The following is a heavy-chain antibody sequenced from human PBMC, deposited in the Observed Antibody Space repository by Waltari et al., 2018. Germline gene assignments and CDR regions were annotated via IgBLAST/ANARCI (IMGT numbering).Heavy chain of an antibody. CDR1: GSSISSGYY. CDR3: ARASHDSSSQPGDLNWFDP. J-gene: IGHJ5*02. Sequence: QVQPQESGPGLVKPSATLSLTCTVSGSSISSGYYWGWLRPPPGKGLEWIGSIYHSGSTYDNPSLKSRVTISVDTSKNQFSLKLSSVTAADTAVYYCARASHDSSSQPGDLNWFDPWGQGTLVTVSS. CDR2: IYHSGST. D-gene: IGHD6-6*01. V-gene: IGHV4-38-2*02.